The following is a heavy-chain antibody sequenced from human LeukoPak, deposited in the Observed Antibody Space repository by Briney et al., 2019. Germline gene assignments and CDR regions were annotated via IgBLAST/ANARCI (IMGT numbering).Heavy chain of an antibody. D-gene: IGHD3-10*01. CDR2: IWYDGSNK. CDR3: ARTSDYGSGTFYGS. J-gene: IGHJ5*02. Sequence: GGSLRLSCAASGFTFSSYGMHWVRQAPGKGLEWVAVIWYDGSNKYYADSVKGRFTISRDNSKNTLYLQMNSLRAEDTAVYYCARTSDYGSGTFYGSWGQGTLVTVSS. V-gene: IGHV3-33*01. CDR1: GFTFSSYG.